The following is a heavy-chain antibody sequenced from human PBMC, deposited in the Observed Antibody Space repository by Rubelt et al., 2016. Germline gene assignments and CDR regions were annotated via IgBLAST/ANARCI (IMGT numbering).Heavy chain of an antibody. Sequence: QVQLQQWGAGLLKPSETLSLTCVVYGGSFSGYYWTWIRLPPGKGLEWIGEIDHRGSTNYNPSLKSRVIMSVDTSKNQFSLKVSSVTAADTAMYYCARREVSSGWYDYWGQGTLVTVSS. V-gene: IGHV4-34*01. CDR1: GGSFSGYY. CDR2: IDHRGST. CDR3: ARREVSSGWYDY. D-gene: IGHD6-19*01. J-gene: IGHJ4*02.